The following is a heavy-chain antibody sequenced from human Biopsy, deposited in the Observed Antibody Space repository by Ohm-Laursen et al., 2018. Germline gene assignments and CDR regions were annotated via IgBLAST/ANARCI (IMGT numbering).Heavy chain of an antibody. CDR1: GGTFSNYG. J-gene: IGHJ1*01. V-gene: IGHV1-69*06. D-gene: IGHD3-9*01. Sequence: SVKVSCKVPGGTFSNYGVNWVRQAPGQGLEWLRGNIPILGTGNYAPMFHGRVTVVADTSTSTATMELRSLRPDDTAVYYCATKLTGYFHHWGQGTLVIVSS. CDR2: NIPILGTG. CDR3: ATKLTGYFHH.